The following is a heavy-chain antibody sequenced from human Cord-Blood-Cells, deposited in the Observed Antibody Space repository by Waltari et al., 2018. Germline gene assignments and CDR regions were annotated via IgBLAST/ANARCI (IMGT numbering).Heavy chain of an antibody. D-gene: IGHD4-4*01. J-gene: IGHJ5*02. Sequence: QVQLVQSGAAVQKPGASVKVSCKASGYTFTRYAMHWVRQAPGQRLEWMGWINAGNGNTKYSQKFQGRVTITRDTSASTAYMELSSLRSEDTAVYYCASGGEKDYMGWFDPWGQGTLVTVSS. V-gene: IGHV1-3*01. CDR2: INAGNGNT. CDR3: ASGGEKDYMGWFDP. CDR1: GYTFTRYA.